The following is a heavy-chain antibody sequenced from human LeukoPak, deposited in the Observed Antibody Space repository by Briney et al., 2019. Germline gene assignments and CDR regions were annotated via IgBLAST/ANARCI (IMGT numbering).Heavy chain of an antibody. J-gene: IGHJ3*02. CDR3: ARDRDLRDAFDI. V-gene: IGHV4-31*03. CDR1: AVSISSGGYY. CDR2: IYYRENT. Sequence: SENLSLTCTVSAVSISSGGYYWSWIRQHRGKGLEWIGYIYYRENTYNNQSINSRVTISVDTSKNQFSLKLSSVTPADTAVYYWARDRDLRDAFDISGEGTIVTVSS.